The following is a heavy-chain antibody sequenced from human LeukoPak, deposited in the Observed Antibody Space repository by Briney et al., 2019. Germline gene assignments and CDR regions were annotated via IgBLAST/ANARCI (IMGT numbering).Heavy chain of an antibody. J-gene: IGHJ5*02. CDR2: ISYDRGNI. V-gene: IGHV3-23*01. CDR1: GFTFSSYA. Sequence: PGGSQRLSCAASGFTFSSYAMTWVRQAPGKGLEWVSAISYDRGNIYYADSVKGRFTISRDNSKNIVYLQMNSLRAEDTAVYYCAKDGLARGANWFDPWGQGTLVTVSS. CDR3: AKDGLARGANWFDP. D-gene: IGHD3-10*01.